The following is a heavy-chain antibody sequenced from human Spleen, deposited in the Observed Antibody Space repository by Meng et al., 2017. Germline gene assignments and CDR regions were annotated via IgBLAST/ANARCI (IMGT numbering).Heavy chain of an antibody. D-gene: IGHD4-17*01. CDR3: ARSSEDGDYVSLFDY. CDR2: IYYSGST. J-gene: IGHJ4*02. V-gene: IGHV4-30-4*01. Sequence: QVQLQESGPGLVKPSQTLSLTCTVSGASISSGDYYWSWIRQPPGKGLEWIGYIYYSGSTYYNPSLKSRVTTSVDTSKNQFSLKLGSVTAADTAVYYCARSSEDGDYVSLFDYWGQGTLVTVSS. CDR1: GASISSGDYY.